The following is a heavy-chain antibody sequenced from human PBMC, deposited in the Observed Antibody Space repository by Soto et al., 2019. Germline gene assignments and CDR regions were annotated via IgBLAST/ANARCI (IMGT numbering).Heavy chain of an antibody. Sequence: PETLSLSCAVYAWSFSGYYWSGFRQPPGKGLEWIGEINHSGSTNYNPSLKSRATISVDTSKNQFSLKLSSVTAADTAVYYCARGKVVAATPSFNYYYYKDVWGKGTTVTVSS. D-gene: IGHD2-15*01. J-gene: IGHJ6*03. CDR1: AWSFSGYY. CDR2: INHSGST. CDR3: ARGKVVAATPSFNYYYYKDV. V-gene: IGHV4-34*01.